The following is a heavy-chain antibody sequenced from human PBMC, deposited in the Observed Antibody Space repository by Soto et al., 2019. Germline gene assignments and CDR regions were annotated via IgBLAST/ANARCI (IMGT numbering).Heavy chain of an antibody. D-gene: IGHD4-17*01. J-gene: IGHJ5*02. CDR1: GFTFSSYW. Sequence: GGSLRLSCAASGFTFSSYWMHWVRQAPGKGLVWVSRINSDGSSTSYADSVKGRFTISRDNAKNTLYLQMNSLRAEDTAVYYCARPDVWGDYPVRFDPWGQGTLVTVSS. CDR2: INSDGSST. V-gene: IGHV3-74*01. CDR3: ARPDVWGDYPVRFDP.